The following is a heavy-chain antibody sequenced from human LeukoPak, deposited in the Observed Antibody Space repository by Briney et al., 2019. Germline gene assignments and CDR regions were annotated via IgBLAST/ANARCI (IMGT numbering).Heavy chain of an antibody. CDR3: AKVAKYYYGSETYYFFEH. D-gene: IGHD3-10*01. Sequence: GESLTLSCAAFGFTFTTYWMTWVRPAPGKGLEWVASINQDGTEKYYVDSVKGRFTISRDNAKNSLYLQMNSLRVEDTAVFYCAKVAKYYYGSETYYFFEHWGQGTPVTASS. V-gene: IGHV3-7*01. CDR1: GFTFTTYW. J-gene: IGHJ4*02. CDR2: INQDGTEK.